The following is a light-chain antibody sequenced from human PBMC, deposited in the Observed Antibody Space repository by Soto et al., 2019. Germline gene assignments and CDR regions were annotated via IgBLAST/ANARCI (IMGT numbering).Light chain of an antibody. CDR3: QQYGSSRT. CDR2: GAS. Sequence: DIVLTQSPGTLSLSTGERATLSCRASQSVSSSHLAWYQQKPGQAPRLFIYGASSRATGIPDRFSGSGSGTDFTLTISRLQPEDFAMYYCQQYGSSRTFGGGTKVEIK. CDR1: QSVSSSH. V-gene: IGKV3-20*01. J-gene: IGKJ4*01.